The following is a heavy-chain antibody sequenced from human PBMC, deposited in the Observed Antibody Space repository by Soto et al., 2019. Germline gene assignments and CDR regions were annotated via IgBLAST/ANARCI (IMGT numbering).Heavy chain of an antibody. CDR3: ARLEGHVLYYFDY. Sequence: PSETLSLTCAVYGGSFSGYYWSWIRQPPGKGLEWIGEINHSGSTNYNPSLKSRVTISVDTSKNQFSLKLSSVTAADTAVYYCARLEGHVLYYFDYWGQGTLVTVSS. D-gene: IGHD1-1*01. CDR1: GGSFSGYY. V-gene: IGHV4-34*01. CDR2: INHSGST. J-gene: IGHJ4*02.